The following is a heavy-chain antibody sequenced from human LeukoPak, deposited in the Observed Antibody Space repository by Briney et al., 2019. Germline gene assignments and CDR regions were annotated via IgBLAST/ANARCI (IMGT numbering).Heavy chain of an antibody. CDR2: INPNSGGT. CDR1: GYTFTGYY. J-gene: IGHJ4*02. CDR3: ARDNAGYYYGSGSYRFDY. V-gene: IGHV1-2*02. D-gene: IGHD3-10*01. Sequence: ASVKVSCKASGYTFTGYYMHWVRQAPGQGLEWMGWINPNSGGTNYAQKFQGRVTMTRDTSISTAYMELSRLRSDDTAVYYCARDNAGYYYGSGSYRFDYWGQGTLVTVSS.